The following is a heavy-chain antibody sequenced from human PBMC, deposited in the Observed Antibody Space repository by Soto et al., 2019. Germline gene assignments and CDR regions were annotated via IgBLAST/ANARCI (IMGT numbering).Heavy chain of an antibody. V-gene: IGHV3-30*03. CDR1: GFTFSSYG. CDR3: ARGFRGSTMVRGVMPFDY. Sequence: GGSLRLSCAASGFTFSSYGMHWVRQAPGKGLEWVAVISYDGSNKYYADSVKGRFTISRDNAKNTLYLQMVSLTAEDTAVYYCARGFRGSTMVRGVMPFDYWGQGTLVTVSS. CDR2: ISYDGSNK. J-gene: IGHJ4*02. D-gene: IGHD3-10*01.